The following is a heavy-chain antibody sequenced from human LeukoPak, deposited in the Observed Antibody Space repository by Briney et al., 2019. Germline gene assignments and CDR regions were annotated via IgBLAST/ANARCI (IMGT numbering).Heavy chain of an antibody. Sequence: SETLSLTCTVSGGSMSLYYWNWIRQPPGKGLEYIGYIYTNGSTNYNPSLKSRVTISVDTSKNQFSLRLSSVTAADTVVYYCARHGSPVTPQSDNWFDPWGQGTLVTVSS. D-gene: IGHD4-17*01. CDR1: GGSMSLYY. CDR2: IYTNGST. J-gene: IGHJ5*02. V-gene: IGHV4-4*09. CDR3: ARHGSPVTPQSDNWFDP.